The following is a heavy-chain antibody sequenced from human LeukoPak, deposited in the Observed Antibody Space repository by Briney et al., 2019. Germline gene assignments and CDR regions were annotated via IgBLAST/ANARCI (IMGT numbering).Heavy chain of an antibody. CDR3: ARDRIAAGDDNWFDP. V-gene: IGHV4-61*02. J-gene: IGHJ5*02. D-gene: IGHD6-13*01. CDR1: GGSISSGSYY. Sequence: PSQTLSLTCTVSGGSISSGSYYWRWIRQPAGKGLEWIGRIYTSGSTNYNPSLKSRVTMSVDTSKNQFSLKLSSVTAADTAVYYCARDRIAAGDDNWFDPWGQGTLVTVSS. CDR2: IYTSGST.